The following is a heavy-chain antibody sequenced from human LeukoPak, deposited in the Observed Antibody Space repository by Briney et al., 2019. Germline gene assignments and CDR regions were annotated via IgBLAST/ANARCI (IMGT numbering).Heavy chain of an antibody. CDR2: IIPIFGTA. D-gene: IGHD6-25*01. V-gene: IGHV1-69*13. Sequence: SVKVSCKASGGTFSSNAISWVRQAPGQGLECMGGIIPIFGTANYAQKFQGRVTITADESTSTAYMELSSLRSEDTAVYYCASESAADDAFDIWGQGTMVTVSS. J-gene: IGHJ3*02. CDR3: ASESAADDAFDI. CDR1: GGTFSSNA.